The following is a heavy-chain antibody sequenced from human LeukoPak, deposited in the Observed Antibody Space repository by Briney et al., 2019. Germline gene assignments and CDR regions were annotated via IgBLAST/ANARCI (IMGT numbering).Heavy chain of an antibody. CDR2: INHSGST. D-gene: IGHD3-3*01. CDR3: ARAYYDFWSALKGAFDI. J-gene: IGHJ3*02. V-gene: IGHV4-34*01. CDR1: GGSFSGYY. Sequence: PSETLSLTCAVYGGSFSGYYWSWIRQPPGKGQEWIGEINHSGSTNYNPSLKSRVTISVDTSKNQFSLKLSSVTAADTAVYYCARAYYDFWSALKGAFDIWGQGTMVTVSS.